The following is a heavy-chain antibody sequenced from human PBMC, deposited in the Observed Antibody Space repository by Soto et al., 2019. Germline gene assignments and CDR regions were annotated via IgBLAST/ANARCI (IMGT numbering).Heavy chain of an antibody. Sequence: GXSVKGSCKASVYTFTTFHLHWVRLAPGQGLEWMGWINPDTGDSEYGQKFQGRVTLTRDTSMTTAYMELSSLTSDDTAIYFCARVRYGDFSFQSWGQGTPVTVSS. CDR2: INPDTGDS. CDR3: ARVRYGDFSFQS. CDR1: VYTFTTFH. V-gene: IGHV1-2*02. D-gene: IGHD4-17*01. J-gene: IGHJ5*02.